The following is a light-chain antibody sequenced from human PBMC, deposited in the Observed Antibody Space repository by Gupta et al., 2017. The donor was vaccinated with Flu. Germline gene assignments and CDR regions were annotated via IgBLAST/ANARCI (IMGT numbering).Light chain of an antibody. V-gene: IGKV1-39*01. J-gene: IGKJ3*01. CDR2: DAS. CDR3: QQSYNAPLT. Sequence: DIQMTQSPSSLSASVGDRVTITCRASQNIGNYLNWYQQEPGKAPKVIIHDASSLQSGVPSRFSGSGPGTGFTLTISSLQPEDFATYYCQQSYNAPLTFGPGTKVEIK. CDR1: QNIGNY.